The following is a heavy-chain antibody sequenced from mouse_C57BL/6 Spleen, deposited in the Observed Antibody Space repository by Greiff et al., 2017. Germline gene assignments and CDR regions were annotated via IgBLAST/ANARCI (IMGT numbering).Heavy chain of an antibody. Sequence: EVKLQQSGPELVKPGASVKISCKASGYTFTDYYMNWVKQSHGKSLEWIGDINPNNGGTSYNQKFKGKATLTVDKSSSTAYMELRSLTSEDSAVYYCARDGSSYGGFAYWGQGTLVTVSA. CDR3: ARDGSSYGGFAY. CDR1: GYTFTDYY. CDR2: INPNNGGT. D-gene: IGHD1-1*01. J-gene: IGHJ3*01. V-gene: IGHV1-26*01.